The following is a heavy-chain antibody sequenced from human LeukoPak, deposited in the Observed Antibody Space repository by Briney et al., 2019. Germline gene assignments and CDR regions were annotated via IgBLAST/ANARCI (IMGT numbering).Heavy chain of an antibody. CDR3: ARVHDTTGYYHYFDS. D-gene: IGHD3-9*01. CDR1: GSTFSTYP. CDR2: ISHHGSNE. Sequence: GGSLRLSCAASGSTFSTYPVHWVRQAPDKGLEWVAMISHHGSNEYYADSVKGRFTISRDNSKNTVYLQMNNPRVEDTAIYYCARVHDTTGYYHYFDSWGQGTLVTVSS. V-gene: IGHV3-30*14. J-gene: IGHJ4*02.